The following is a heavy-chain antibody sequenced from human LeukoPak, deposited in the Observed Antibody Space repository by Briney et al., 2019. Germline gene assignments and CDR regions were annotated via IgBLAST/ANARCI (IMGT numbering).Heavy chain of an antibody. CDR2: ISSSSSYI. V-gene: IGHV3-21*01. J-gene: IGHJ4*02. Sequence: GGSLRLSCAASGFTFSSYSTNWVRQAPGKGLEWVSSISSSSSYIYYADSVKGRFTISRDNAKNSLYLQMNSLRAEDTAVYYCARVLHRRNYDSSVYYGYWGQGTLVTVSS. D-gene: IGHD3-22*01. CDR3: ARVLHRRNYDSSVYYGY. CDR1: GFTFSSYS.